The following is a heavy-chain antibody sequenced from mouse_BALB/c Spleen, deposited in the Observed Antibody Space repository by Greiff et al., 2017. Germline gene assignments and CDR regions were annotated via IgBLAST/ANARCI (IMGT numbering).Heavy chain of an antibody. V-gene: IGHV3-6*02. J-gene: IGHJ2*01. CDR1: GYSITSGYY. D-gene: IGHD4-1*01. Sequence: DVKLQESGPGLVKPSQSLSLTCSVTGYSITSGYYWNWIRQFPGNKLEWMGYISYDGSNNYNPSLKNRISITRDTSKNQFFLKLNSVTTEDTATYYCALGAFYFDYWGQGTTLTVSS. CDR3: ALGAFYFDY. CDR2: ISYDGSN.